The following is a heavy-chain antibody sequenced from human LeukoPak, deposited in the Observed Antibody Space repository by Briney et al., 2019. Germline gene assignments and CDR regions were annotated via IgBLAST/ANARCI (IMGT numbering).Heavy chain of an antibody. J-gene: IGHJ4*02. CDR1: GGTFSSYA. Sequence: GASVKVSCKASGGTFSSYAISWVRQAPGQGLEWMGRIIPIFGIANYAQKFQGRVTITADKSTSTAYMELSSLRSEDTAVYYCARMVDSSGPGIDYWGQGTLATVSS. D-gene: IGHD3-22*01. V-gene: IGHV1-69*04. CDR3: ARMVDSSGPGIDY. CDR2: IIPIFGIA.